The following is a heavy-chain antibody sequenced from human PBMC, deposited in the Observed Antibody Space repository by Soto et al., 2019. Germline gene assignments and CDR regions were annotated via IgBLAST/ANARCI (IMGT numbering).Heavy chain of an antibody. CDR3: ASVGELPVWFDT. V-gene: IGHV4-59*13. J-gene: IGHJ5*02. D-gene: IGHD3-10*01. CDR1: GDSITSYY. Sequence: QLQESGPGLVKPSETLSLTCTVSGDSITSYYWSWIRQRPGKGLEWVGYISYTGSTIYNPSLESRASLSIDTSKNQVSLGLNSVTVAATAVSYCASVGELPVWFDTWGWGTLVTVSS. CDR2: ISYTGST.